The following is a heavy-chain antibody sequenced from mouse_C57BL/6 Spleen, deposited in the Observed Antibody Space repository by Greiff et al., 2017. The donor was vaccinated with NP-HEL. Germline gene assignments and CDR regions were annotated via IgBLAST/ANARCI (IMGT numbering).Heavy chain of an antibody. CDR1: GYTFTSYT. J-gene: IGHJ3*01. CDR3: AREGWPAWFAY. V-gene: IGHV1-4*01. Sequence: LVESGAELARPGASVKMSCKASGYTFTSYTMHWVKQRPGQGLEWIGYINPSSGYTKYNQKFKDKATLTADKSSSTAYMQLSSLTSEDSAVYYCAREGWPAWFAYWGQGTLVTVSA. D-gene: IGHD2-3*01. CDR2: INPSSGYT.